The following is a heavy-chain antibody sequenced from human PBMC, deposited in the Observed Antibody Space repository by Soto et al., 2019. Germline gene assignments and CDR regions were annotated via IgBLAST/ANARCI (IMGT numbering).Heavy chain of an antibody. Sequence: SSETLSLTCTVSGGSISRSSYYWGWIRQPPGKGLEWIGSIYYSGSTYYNPPLKSRVTISVDTSKNQFSLKLSSVTAADTAVYYCARHDYGGFGLWGQGTLVTVSS. CDR1: GGSISRSSYY. CDR2: IYYSGST. V-gene: IGHV4-39*01. CDR3: ARHDYGGFGL. D-gene: IGHD4-17*01. J-gene: IGHJ4*02.